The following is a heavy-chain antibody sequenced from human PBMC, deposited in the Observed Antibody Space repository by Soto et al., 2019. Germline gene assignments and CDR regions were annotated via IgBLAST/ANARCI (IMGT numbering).Heavy chain of an antibody. D-gene: IGHD6-6*01. CDR1: GFTFSSYW. J-gene: IGHJ4*02. Sequence: GGSLRLSCAASGFTFSSYWMNWVRQAPGKGLEWVANIKEDGSEKYYVDSGKGRFTISRDKVKNSLYLQMNSLRAEDTAVYYCAREYRSSSFGGFYWGQGTLVTVSS. V-gene: IGHV3-7*01. CDR2: IKEDGSEK. CDR3: AREYRSSSFGGFY.